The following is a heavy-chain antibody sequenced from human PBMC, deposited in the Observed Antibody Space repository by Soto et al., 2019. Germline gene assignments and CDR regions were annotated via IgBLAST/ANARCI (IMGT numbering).Heavy chain of an antibody. V-gene: IGHV4-31*01. CDR2: IDYSGST. Sequence: QVQLQESGPGLVKPSQTLSLTCTVSGGSISSCGNYWRWIRQRPGKGLEYIGYIDYSGSTYYNPSPMSLVTISVDTSKNQFSLKLSSVTAADTAVYYCARDTGITGGYFDYWGPGTLGTVSS. CDR3: ARDTGITGGYFDY. D-gene: IGHD7-27*01. CDR1: GGSISSCGNY. J-gene: IGHJ4*02.